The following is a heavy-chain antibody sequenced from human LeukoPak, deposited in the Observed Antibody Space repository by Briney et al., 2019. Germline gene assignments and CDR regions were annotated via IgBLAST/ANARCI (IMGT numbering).Heavy chain of an antibody. CDR3: ARRADDAFDI. CDR2: IWYDGSNK. Sequence: GGSLRLSCAASGFTFSSYGMHWVRQAPGKGLEWVALIWYDGSNKYYADSVKGRSTISRDNSNNTLYLQMNSLRAEDTAVYYCARRADDAFDIWGQGTMVTVSS. V-gene: IGHV3-33*01. CDR1: GFTFSSYG. J-gene: IGHJ3*02.